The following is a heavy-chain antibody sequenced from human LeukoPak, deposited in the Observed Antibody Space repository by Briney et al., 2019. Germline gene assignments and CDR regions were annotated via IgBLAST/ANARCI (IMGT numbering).Heavy chain of an antibody. CDR3: ARGTRPKGYYYYYYMDV. Sequence: GASVKVSCKASGYTFTGYYMHWVRQAPGQGLEWMGWINPNSGGTNYAQKFQGRVTMTRDTSISTAYMELSRLRSDDTAVYYCARGTRPKGYYYYYYMDVWGKGTTVTVSS. J-gene: IGHJ6*03. CDR2: INPNSGGT. CDR1: GYTFTGYY. V-gene: IGHV1-2*02.